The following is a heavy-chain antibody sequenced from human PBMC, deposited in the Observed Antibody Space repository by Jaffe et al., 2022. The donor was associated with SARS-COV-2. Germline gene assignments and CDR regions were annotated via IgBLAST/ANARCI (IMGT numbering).Heavy chain of an antibody. CDR2: INPNSGGT. D-gene: IGHD5-18*01. CDR1: GYTFTGYY. Sequence: QVQLVQSGAEVKKPGASVKVSCKASGYTFTGYYMHWVRQAPGQGLEWMGWINPNSGGTNYAQKFQGRVTMTRDTSISTAYMELSRLRSDDTAVYYCARVESVDTAMALGYYYYGMDVWGQGTTVTVSS. J-gene: IGHJ6*02. V-gene: IGHV1-2*02. CDR3: ARVESVDTAMALGYYYYGMDV.